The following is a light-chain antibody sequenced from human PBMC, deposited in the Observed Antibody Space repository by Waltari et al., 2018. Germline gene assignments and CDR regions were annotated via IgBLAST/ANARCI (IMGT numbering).Light chain of an antibody. CDR2: WAS. J-gene: IGKJ2*01. Sequence: DIVMTQSPDSLAVSPGERATISCKSSPTFFNRSNNRNSLAWYQQKSGQPPKLLTYWASTRESGVPDRFTGRGSGTDFSLTISSLQAEDVALYYCHQYYTLPYTFGQGTKLEI. CDR1: PTFFNRSNNRNS. CDR3: HQYYTLPYT. V-gene: IGKV4-1*01.